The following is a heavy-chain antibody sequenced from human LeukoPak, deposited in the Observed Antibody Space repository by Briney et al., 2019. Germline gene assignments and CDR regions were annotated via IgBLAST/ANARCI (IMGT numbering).Heavy chain of an antibody. CDR1: GGTFRTSS. CDR3: ATGGPALTFGTNYYMGV. CDR2: ITPLFGTT. Sequence: ASVKVSCKASGGTFRTSSISWVRQAPGQGLEWMGGITPLFGTTNYAQRFQDRLTITADESTNTAYMELSSLRFDDTAVFYCATGGPALTFGTNYYMGVWGKGTAVTVSS. V-gene: IGHV1-69*13. D-gene: IGHD2-2*01. J-gene: IGHJ6*03.